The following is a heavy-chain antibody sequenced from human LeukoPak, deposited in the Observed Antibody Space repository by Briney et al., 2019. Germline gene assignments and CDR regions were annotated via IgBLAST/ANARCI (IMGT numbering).Heavy chain of an antibody. D-gene: IGHD2-15*01. CDR1: GFSLSTNGVG. V-gene: IGHV2-5*02. Sequence: ESGPTLVKPTQTLTLTCTFSGFSLSTNGVGVGWIRQPPGKALEWLALIYWDDDKRYRPSLKSRLTITKDISKNQVVLTMTNIDPVETATYYCAHSLTGGGAFDIWGQGTMVTVSS. CDR3: AHSLTGGGAFDI. CDR2: IYWDDDK. J-gene: IGHJ3*02.